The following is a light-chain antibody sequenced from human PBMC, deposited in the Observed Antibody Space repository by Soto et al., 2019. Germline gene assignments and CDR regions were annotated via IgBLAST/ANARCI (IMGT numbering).Light chain of an antibody. V-gene: IGKV3-20*01. CDR3: QQYGSSRSWT. J-gene: IGKJ1*01. Sequence: EIVLTQFPGTLSLSPGERATLSCRASQSVSSSYLAWYQQKPGQAPRLLIYGASSRATGIPDRFSGSGSGTDFPLTISRLEPEDFAVYYCQQYGSSRSWTFGQGTKVEIK. CDR2: GAS. CDR1: QSVSSSY.